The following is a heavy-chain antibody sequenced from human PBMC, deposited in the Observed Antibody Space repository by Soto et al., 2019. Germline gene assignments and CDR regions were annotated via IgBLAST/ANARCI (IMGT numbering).Heavy chain of an antibody. CDR2: IVPTLRLT. CDR3: ATEKYGAGRVGVDT. J-gene: IGHJ5*02. CDR1: GGTSTIYT. Sequence: QVQLVQSGAEVKKPGSSLKVSCETSGGTSTIYTITWVRQAPGQGLQWMGRIVPTLRLTNYAQDFQGSLTLTADTSTSTAHMELSSLTSEDTAVYYCATEKYGAGRVGVDTWGQGTLVTVSS. D-gene: IGHD1-26*01. V-gene: IGHV1-69*08.